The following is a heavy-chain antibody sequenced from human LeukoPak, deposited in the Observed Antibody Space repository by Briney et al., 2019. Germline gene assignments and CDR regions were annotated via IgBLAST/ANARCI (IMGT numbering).Heavy chain of an antibody. Sequence: PGGSLRLSCAASGFTFSSYAMHWVRQAPGKGLEWVAVISYDGSNKYYADSVKGRFTISRDNSKNTLYLQMSSLRAEDTAVYYCAREGASMTAVTYYYYGMDVWGQGTTFTVSS. CDR2: ISYDGSNK. V-gene: IGHV3-30-3*01. CDR1: GFTFSSYA. CDR3: AREGASMTAVTYYYYGMDV. D-gene: IGHD4-17*01. J-gene: IGHJ6*02.